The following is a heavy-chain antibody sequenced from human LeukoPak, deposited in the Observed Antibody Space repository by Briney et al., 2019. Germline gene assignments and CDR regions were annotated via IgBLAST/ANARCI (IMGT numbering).Heavy chain of an antibody. CDR1: GGSISSSSYY. J-gene: IGHJ4*02. CDR3: ARHLSDILTPFDY. Sequence: SETLSLTCTVSGGSISSSSYYWGWIRQPPGKGLEWIGSIYYSGSTYYNPSLKSRVTISVDTSKNQFSLKLSSVTAADTAVYYCARHLSDILTPFDYWGQGTLVTVSS. V-gene: IGHV4-39*01. CDR2: IYYSGST. D-gene: IGHD3-9*01.